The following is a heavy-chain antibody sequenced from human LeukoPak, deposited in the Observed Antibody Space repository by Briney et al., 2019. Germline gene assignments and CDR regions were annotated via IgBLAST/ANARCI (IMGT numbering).Heavy chain of an antibody. Sequence: GGSLRLSCAASGFTFSSNGMHWVRQTPGKGLDWVAFTRYDESKTFYGDSVRGRFTISRDNSKNTPYLQMNSLTTDDSAVYYCAKARYSGSPALDFWGQGTLVTVSS. CDR1: GFTFSSNG. CDR3: AKARYSGSPALDF. V-gene: IGHV3-30*02. J-gene: IGHJ4*02. CDR2: TRYDESKT. D-gene: IGHD1-26*01.